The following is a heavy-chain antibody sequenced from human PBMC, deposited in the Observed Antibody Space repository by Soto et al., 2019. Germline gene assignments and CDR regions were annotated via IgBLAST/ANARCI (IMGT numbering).Heavy chain of an antibody. CDR1: GFTFSSYG. J-gene: IGHJ4*02. Sequence: QVQLVESGGGVVQPGRSLRLSCAASGFTFSSYGMHWVRQAPGKGLVWVAVISYDGSNKYYADSVKGRFTISRDNSKNTLYLQMNSLKAEDTAVYYCASVESYVVEPDYWGQGTLVTVSS. V-gene: IGHV3-30*03. CDR2: ISYDGSNK. D-gene: IGHD3-16*01. CDR3: ASVESYVVEPDY.